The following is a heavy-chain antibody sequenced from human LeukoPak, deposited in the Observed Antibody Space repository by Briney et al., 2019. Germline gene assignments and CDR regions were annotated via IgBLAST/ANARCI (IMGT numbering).Heavy chain of an antibody. Sequence: SQTLSLTCTVSGGSISSGGYYWCWIRQHPGKGLEWIGYIYYSGSTYYNPSLKSRVTISVDTSKNQFSLKLSSVTAADTAVYYCARGAIAAAGHTDFDYWGQGTLVTVSS. D-gene: IGHD6-13*01. J-gene: IGHJ4*02. CDR1: GGSISSGGYY. V-gene: IGHV4-31*03. CDR3: ARGAIAAAGHTDFDY. CDR2: IYYSGST.